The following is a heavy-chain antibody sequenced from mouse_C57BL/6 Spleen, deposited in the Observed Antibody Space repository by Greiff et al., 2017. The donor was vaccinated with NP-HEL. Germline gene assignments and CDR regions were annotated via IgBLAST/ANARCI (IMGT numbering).Heavy chain of an antibody. Sequence: DVHLVESGGGLVKPGGSLKLSCAASGFTFSDYGMHWVRQAPEKGLEWVAYISSGSSTIYYADKVKGRFTISRDNAKNTLFLQMTSLRSEDTAMYYCARKDYGSSYYFDYWGQGTTLTVSS. CDR3: ARKDYGSSYYFDY. V-gene: IGHV5-17*01. D-gene: IGHD1-1*01. J-gene: IGHJ2*01. CDR2: ISSGSSTI. CDR1: GFTFSDYG.